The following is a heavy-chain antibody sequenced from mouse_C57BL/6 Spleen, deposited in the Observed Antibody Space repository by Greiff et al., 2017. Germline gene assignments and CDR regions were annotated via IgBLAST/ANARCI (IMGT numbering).Heavy chain of an antibody. D-gene: IGHD2-1*01. CDR2: IDPENGDT. V-gene: IGHV14-4*01. CDR3: ATGGGNYGYFDV. CDR1: GFNIKDDY. J-gene: IGHJ1*03. Sequence: EVQLVESGAELVRPGASVKLSCTASGFNIKDDYMHWVKQRPEQGLEWIGWIDPENGDTEYASKFQGKATITADTYSNTAYLQLSSLTSEDTAVYYCATGGGNYGYFDVWGTGTTVTVSS.